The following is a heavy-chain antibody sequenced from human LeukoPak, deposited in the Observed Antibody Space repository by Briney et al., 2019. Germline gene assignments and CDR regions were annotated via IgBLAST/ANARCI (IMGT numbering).Heavy chain of an antibody. J-gene: IGHJ4*02. Sequence: GGSLRLSCAASGFTFTTYWMSWVRQVPGKGLEWVANIKQDGSEIYYVDSVKGRFTISRDNAKNSLFLQMNNLRAEDTAIYYCARDKVEEPTLFDYWGQGTLVTVSS. D-gene: IGHD1-14*01. CDR2: IKQDGSEI. CDR1: GFTFTTYW. V-gene: IGHV3-7*01. CDR3: ARDKVEEPTLFDY.